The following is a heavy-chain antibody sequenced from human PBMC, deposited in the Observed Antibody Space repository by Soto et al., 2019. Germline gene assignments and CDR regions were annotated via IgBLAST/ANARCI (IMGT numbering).Heavy chain of an antibody. CDR2: INPHSGGT. Sequence: QVQLVQSGAEVKKPGASVKVSCKASGYIFTDYYLHWVRQAPGQGLEWMGWINPHSGGTNYAQKFQGRVTMTRDTSISTAYMELSRLRSDDTAVYYCARDKGGWEVREYWGQGALVTVSS. V-gene: IGHV1-2*02. J-gene: IGHJ4*02. D-gene: IGHD1-26*01. CDR3: ARDKGGWEVREY. CDR1: GYIFTDYY.